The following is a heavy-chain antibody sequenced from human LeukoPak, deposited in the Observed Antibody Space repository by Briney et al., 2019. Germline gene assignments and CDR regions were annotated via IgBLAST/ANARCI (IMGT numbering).Heavy chain of an antibody. CDR2: IYSGGST. CDR3: AKNLYHSSSWDIIDFYYYGKDV. Sequence: GGSLRLSCVASGFTVSSNYMSWVRQAPGKGLEWVSVIYSGGSTYYADSVKGRFTISRDNSKNTLYLQMNSLRAEDTAVYYCAKNLYHSSSWDIIDFYYYGKDVWGQGTTVTVSS. J-gene: IGHJ6*02. D-gene: IGHD6-13*01. V-gene: IGHV3-66*01. CDR1: GFTVSSNY.